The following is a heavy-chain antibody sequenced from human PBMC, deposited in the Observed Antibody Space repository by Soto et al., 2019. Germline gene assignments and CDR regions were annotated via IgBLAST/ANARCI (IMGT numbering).Heavy chain of an antibody. CDR1: GGSISRYY. J-gene: IGHJ6*02. V-gene: IGHV4-59*01. Sequence: SETLSLTCTVSGGSISRYYWSWIRQPPGKGLEWIGYTYHSGSTNYNPSLKSRVTISVDTSKNQFSLKVRSVTAADTAVYYCARDRDCSGGTCYYKSAMDVWGQGTTVTVSS. CDR3: ARDRDCSGGTCYYKSAMDV. CDR2: TYHSGST. D-gene: IGHD2-15*01.